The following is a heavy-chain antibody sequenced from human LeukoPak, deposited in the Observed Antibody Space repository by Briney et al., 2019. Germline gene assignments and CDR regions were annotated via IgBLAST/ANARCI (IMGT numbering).Heavy chain of an antibody. J-gene: IGHJ6*03. D-gene: IGHD2-2*01. CDR3: ARVSVGTSYYYYYMDV. CDR1: GFTFSSYA. V-gene: IGHV3-64*01. Sequence: GGSLRLSCAASGFTFSSYAMHWVRQAPGKGLEYVSAISSNGGSTYYANSVKGRFTISRDNSKNTLYLQMGSLRAEDMAVYYCARVSVGTSYYYYYMDVWGKGTTVTVSS. CDR2: ISSNGGST.